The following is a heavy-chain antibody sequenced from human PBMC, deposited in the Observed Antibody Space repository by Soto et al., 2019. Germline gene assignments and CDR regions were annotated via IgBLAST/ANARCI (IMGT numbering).Heavy chain of an antibody. J-gene: IGHJ6*02. CDR2: IYPGDSDT. CDR1: GYIFTSYW. CDR3: ARHSTDDSNHQYYYGMDV. D-gene: IGHD4-4*01. V-gene: IGHV5-51*01. Sequence: GESLKISCNGSGYIFTSYWIGWVRQLPGKGLEWMGIIYPGDSDTRYSPSFQGQVAISADRSISTAYLQWSSLKASDTAMYYCARHSTDDSNHQYYYGMDVWGQGTTVTVSS.